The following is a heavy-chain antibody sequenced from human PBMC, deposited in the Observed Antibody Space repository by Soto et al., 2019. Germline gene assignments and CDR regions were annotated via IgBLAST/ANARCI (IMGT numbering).Heavy chain of an antibody. J-gene: IGHJ4*02. CDR2: LYYSGNT. CDR1: GGSISSGNYY. Sequence: QVQLQESGPGLVKPSQTLSLTCTVSGGSISSGNYYWGWIRQPPGKGLEWIGYLYYSGNTYYNPSLKNRVTISIDTSKSQYSLKLTSVTAADTAVYYCARTLDASGSYYGYWGQGTLVTVSS. CDR3: ARTLDASGSYYGY. V-gene: IGHV4-30-4*01. D-gene: IGHD3-10*01.